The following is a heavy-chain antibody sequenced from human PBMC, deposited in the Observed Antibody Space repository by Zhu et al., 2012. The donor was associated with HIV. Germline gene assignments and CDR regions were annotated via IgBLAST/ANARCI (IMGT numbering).Heavy chain of an antibody. D-gene: IGHD3-22*01. V-gene: IGHV4-34*01. J-gene: IGHJ4*02. CDR1: GGSFSGYY. CDR2: INHSGST. CDR3: ARGFGDSSGYYTDPYYFDY. Sequence: QVQLQQWGAGLLKPSETLSLTCAVYGGSFSGYYWSWIRQPPGKGLEWIGEINHSGSTNYNPSLKSRVTISVDTSKNQFSLKLSSVTAADTAVYYCARGFGDSSGYYTDPYYFDYWGQGTLVTISS.